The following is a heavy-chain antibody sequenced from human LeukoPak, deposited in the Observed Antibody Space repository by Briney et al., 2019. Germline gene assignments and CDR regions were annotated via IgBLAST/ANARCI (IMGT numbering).Heavy chain of an antibody. CDR1: GFTFSSYG. CDR2: ISYDGSNK. CDR3: ANDCSGGSCYPDY. V-gene: IGHV3-30*18. Sequence: GGSLRLSCAASGFTFSSYGMHWVRQAPGKGLEWVAVISYDGSNKYYADSVKGRFTISRDNSKNTLYLQMNSLRAEDTAVYYCANDCSGGSCYPDYWGQGTLVTVSS. J-gene: IGHJ4*02. D-gene: IGHD2-15*01.